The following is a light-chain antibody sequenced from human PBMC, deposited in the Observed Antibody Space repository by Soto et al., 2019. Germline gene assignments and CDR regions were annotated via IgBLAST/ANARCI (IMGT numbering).Light chain of an antibody. CDR3: QQRSNWPPLT. V-gene: IGKV3-11*01. Sequence: EIVLTQSPATLSLSPGERATLSCRASQSVSSYLAWYQQKPGQAPRLLIYDASNRATGIPARFSGSGSGTDFTLTISSLEPEDFAVYSCQQRSNWPPLTFDGGTKVEIK. CDR1: QSVSSY. J-gene: IGKJ4*01. CDR2: DAS.